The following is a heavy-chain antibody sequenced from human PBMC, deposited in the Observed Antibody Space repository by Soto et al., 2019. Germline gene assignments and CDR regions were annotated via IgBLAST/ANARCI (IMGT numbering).Heavy chain of an antibody. J-gene: IGHJ3*02. D-gene: IGHD1-26*01. CDR2: IYYSGST. V-gene: IGHV4-39*01. CDR1: GGSISSSSYY. Sequence: QLQLQESGPGLVKPSETLSLTCTVSGGSISSSSYYWGWIRQPPGKGLEWIGSIYYSGSTYYNPSLKSRVTISVDTSKNQFSLKLSSVTAADTAVYYCASASSGSYLDAFDIWGQGTMVTVSS. CDR3: ASASSGSYLDAFDI.